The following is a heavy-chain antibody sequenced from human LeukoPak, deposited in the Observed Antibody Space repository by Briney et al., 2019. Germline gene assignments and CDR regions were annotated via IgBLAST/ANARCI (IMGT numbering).Heavy chain of an antibody. D-gene: IGHD4-17*01. V-gene: IGHV3-53*01. CDR1: GFTVSSNY. CDR2: IYSGGNT. Sequence: PGGSLRLSCAASGFTVSSNYMSWVRQAPGKGLEWVSVIYSGGNTYYADSVKGRFTISRDNSKNTLYLQMNSLRAEDTAVYYCARARYGDYRFDYWGQGTLVTVSS. CDR3: ARARYGDYRFDY. J-gene: IGHJ4*02.